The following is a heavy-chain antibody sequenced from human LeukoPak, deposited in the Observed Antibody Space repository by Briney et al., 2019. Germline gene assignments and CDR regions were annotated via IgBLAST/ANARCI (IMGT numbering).Heavy chain of an antibody. CDR3: AKDETNYDFWSGYPYNWFDP. J-gene: IGHJ5*02. CDR2: IKQDGSEK. CDR1: GFTFSSYW. Sequence: PGGSLRLSCAGSGFTFSSYWMSWVRQAAGQGLEWVANIKQDGSEKYYVDSVKGRFTISRDNAKNSLYLQMNSLRAEDTAVYYCAKDETNYDFWSGYPYNWFDPWGQGTLVTVSS. D-gene: IGHD3-3*01. V-gene: IGHV3-7*03.